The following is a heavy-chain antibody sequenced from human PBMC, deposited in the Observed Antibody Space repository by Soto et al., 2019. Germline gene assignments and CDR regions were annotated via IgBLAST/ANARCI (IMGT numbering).Heavy chain of an antibody. CDR2: ISSSSSYI. J-gene: IGHJ4*02. CDR1: GFTFSSYS. D-gene: IGHD5-12*01. Sequence: RLSCAASGFTFSSYSMNWVRQAPGKWLEWVSSISSSSSYIYYADSVKGRFTISRDNAKNSLYLQMNSLRAEGTAVYYCARDSGYDFPFDYWGQRTLLTVSP. CDR3: ARDSGYDFPFDY. V-gene: IGHV3-21*01.